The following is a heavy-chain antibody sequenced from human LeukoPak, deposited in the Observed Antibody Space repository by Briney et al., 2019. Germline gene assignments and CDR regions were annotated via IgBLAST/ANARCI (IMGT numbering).Heavy chain of an antibody. CDR2: ISYDGSNK. V-gene: IGHV3-30*04. CDR3: ARPTRGSSGWYLGAFDI. CDR1: GFTFSSYA. D-gene: IGHD6-13*01. Sequence: GGSLRLSCAASGFTFSSYAMHWVRQAPGKGLEWVAVISYDGSNKYYADSVKGRFTISRDNSKNTLYLQMNSLRAEDTAVYYCARPTRGSSGWYLGAFDIWGQGTMVTVSS. J-gene: IGHJ3*02.